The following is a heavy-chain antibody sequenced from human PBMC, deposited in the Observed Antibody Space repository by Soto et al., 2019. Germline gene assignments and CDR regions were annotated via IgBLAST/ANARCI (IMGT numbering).Heavy chain of an antibody. D-gene: IGHD3-10*01. J-gene: IGHJ3*02. V-gene: IGHV1-2*02. CDR3: ARGDYYGSGSYSFYGAFDI. CDR2: INPNSGGT. CDR1: GYTFTGYY. Sequence: ASVKVSCKASGYTFTGYYMHWVRQAPGQGLEWMGWINPNSGGTNYAQKFQGRVTMTRDTSISTAYVELSRLRSDDTAVYYCARGDYYGSGSYSFYGAFDIWGQGTMVTVSS.